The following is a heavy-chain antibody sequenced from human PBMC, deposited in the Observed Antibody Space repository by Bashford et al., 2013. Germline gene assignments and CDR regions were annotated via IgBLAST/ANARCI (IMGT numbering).Heavy chain of an antibody. Sequence: GSLRLSCAASGFTFRTYYLHWVRQAPGKGLVWVSRISSAGSSTTYADSVEGRFTISRDNAKNSLYLQMNSLRAEDTAVYYCATRHDYWGQGTLVTVSS. CDR1: GFTFRTYY. J-gene: IGHJ4*02. V-gene: IGHV3-74*01. CDR3: ATRHDY. CDR2: ISSAGSST.